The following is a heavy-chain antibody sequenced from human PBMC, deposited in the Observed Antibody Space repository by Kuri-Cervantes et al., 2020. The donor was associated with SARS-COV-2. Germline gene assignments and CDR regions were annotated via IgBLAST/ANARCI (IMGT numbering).Heavy chain of an antibody. CDR1: GFTFSSYS. CDR2: ISSSSSYI. D-gene: IGHD7-27*01. Sequence: GESLKISCAASGFTFSSYSMNWVRQAPGKGLEWVSSISSSSSYIYYADSVKGRFTISRDNAKNSLYLQMSSLKTEDTAVYYCTTDQILGMQAFDIWGQGTMVTVSS. V-gene: IGHV3-21*03. CDR3: TTDQILGMQAFDI. J-gene: IGHJ3*02.